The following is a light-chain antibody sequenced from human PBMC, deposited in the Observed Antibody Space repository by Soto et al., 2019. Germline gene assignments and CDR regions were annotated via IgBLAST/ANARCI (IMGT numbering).Light chain of an antibody. CDR2: GAS. CDR3: QQYNNWPLYT. Sequence: EIVMTQSPATLSVSPGERATLSCRASQSVRSNLAWYQLKPGQAPRLLMYGASTRATGIPARFSGSGSGTEFTLTISSLQSEDFAVYYCQQYNNWPLYTFGQGTKLEIK. J-gene: IGKJ2*01. V-gene: IGKV3-15*01. CDR1: QSVRSN.